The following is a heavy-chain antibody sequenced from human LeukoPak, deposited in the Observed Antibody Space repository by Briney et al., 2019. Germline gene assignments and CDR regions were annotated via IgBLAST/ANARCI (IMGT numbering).Heavy chain of an antibody. CDR3: ARGGETASTKWSMIDY. CDR1: GFSFSSYG. J-gene: IGHJ4*02. V-gene: IGHV3-30*03. D-gene: IGHD3-16*01. CDR2: ISDDGNTK. Sequence: PGGSLRLSCATSGFSFSSYGMHWVRQAPGKGLEWVAVISDDGNTKFYADSVKGRFTISRDNSRNALYLQLSSLRAEDTAMFFCARGGETASTKWSMIDYWGQGTLVTV.